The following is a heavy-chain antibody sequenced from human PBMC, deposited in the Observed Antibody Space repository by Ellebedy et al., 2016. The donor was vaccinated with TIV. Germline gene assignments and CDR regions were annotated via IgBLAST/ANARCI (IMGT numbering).Heavy chain of an antibody. V-gene: IGHV1-69*13. CDR2: IIPIFGTA. CDR3: ARGAYSSSSLHAFDI. J-gene: IGHJ3*02. CDR1: RGTFSSYA. Sequence: ASVKVSXKASRGTFSSYAISWVRQAPGQGLEWMGGIIPIFGTANYAQKFQGRVTITADESTSTAYMELSSLRSEDTAVYYCARGAYSSSSLHAFDIWGQGTMVTVSS. D-gene: IGHD6-6*01.